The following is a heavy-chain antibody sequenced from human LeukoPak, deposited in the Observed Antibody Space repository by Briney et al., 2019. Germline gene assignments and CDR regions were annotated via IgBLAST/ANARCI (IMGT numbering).Heavy chain of an antibody. Sequence: GRSLRLSCAASGFTFSSYGMHWVRQAPGKGLEWVAFIRYDGSNKYYADSVKGRFTISRDNSKNTLYLQMNSLRAEDTAVYYCARDQMGYYYDSSGPITGYWGQGTLVTVSS. D-gene: IGHD3-22*01. CDR2: IRYDGSNK. J-gene: IGHJ4*02. CDR3: ARDQMGYYYDSSGPITGY. CDR1: GFTFSSYG. V-gene: IGHV3-30*02.